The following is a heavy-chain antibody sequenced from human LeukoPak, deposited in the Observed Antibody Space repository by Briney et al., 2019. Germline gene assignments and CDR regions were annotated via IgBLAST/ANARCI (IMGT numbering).Heavy chain of an antibody. CDR2: IIPIFGTA. CDR3: ARDIETAMVPAVGYRWFDP. D-gene: IGHD5-18*01. V-gene: IGHV1-69*13. J-gene: IGHJ5*02. CDR1: GGTFSSYA. Sequence: ASVKVSCKASGGTFSSYAISWVRQAPGPGLEWMGGIIPIFGTANYAQKFQGRVTITADESTSTAYMELSSLRSEDTAVYYCARDIETAMVPAVGYRWFDPWGQGTLVTVSS.